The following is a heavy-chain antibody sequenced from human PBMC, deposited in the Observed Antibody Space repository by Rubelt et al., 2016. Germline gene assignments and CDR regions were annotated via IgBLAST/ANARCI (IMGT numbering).Heavy chain of an antibody. CDR2: TYYSGST. CDR3: ARQGRYASRKLDF. J-gene: IGHJ4*02. Sequence: QLQLQESGPGLVKPSETLSLTCTVSGGSISTSSYYWGWIRQPPGKGLEWIGSTYYSGSTYYNPSLRGRVTISVDTSKNQFSLRLSSLTAADTAVYYCARQGRYASRKLDFWGRGTLVTVSS. D-gene: IGHD5-12*01. CDR1: GGSISTSSYY. V-gene: IGHV4-39*01.